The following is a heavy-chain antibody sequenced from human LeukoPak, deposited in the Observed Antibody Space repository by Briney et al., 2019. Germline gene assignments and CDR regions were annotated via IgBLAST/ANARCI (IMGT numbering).Heavy chain of an antibody. D-gene: IGHD6-6*01. Sequence: ASVKVSCKASGYTFTSYDINWVRQATGQGLEWMGWVNPNSGNTGYAQKFQGRVTMTRNTSISTAYMELSSLRSEDTAVYYCAREGVAARGFDYWGQGTLVTVSS. V-gene: IGHV1-8*01. CDR1: GYTFTSYD. J-gene: IGHJ4*02. CDR2: VNPNSGNT. CDR3: AREGVAARGFDY.